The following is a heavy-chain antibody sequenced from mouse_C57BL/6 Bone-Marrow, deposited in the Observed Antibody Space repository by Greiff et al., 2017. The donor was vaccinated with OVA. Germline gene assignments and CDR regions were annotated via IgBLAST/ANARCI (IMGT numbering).Heavy chain of an antibody. Sequence: VQLQQPGAELVKPGASVKMSCKASGYTFTSYWITWVKQRPGQGLEWIGDIYPGSGSTNYNEKFKRKATLTVDTSSSTAYMQLSSLTSEDSAVYYCARRYYGSSWYFDVWGTGTTVTV. CDR2: IYPGSGST. V-gene: IGHV1-55*01. J-gene: IGHJ1*03. CDR1: GYTFTSYW. CDR3: ARRYYGSSWYFDV. D-gene: IGHD1-1*01.